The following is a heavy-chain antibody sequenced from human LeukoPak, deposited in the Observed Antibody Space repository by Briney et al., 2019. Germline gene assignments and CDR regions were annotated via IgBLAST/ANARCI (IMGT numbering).Heavy chain of an antibody. V-gene: IGHV5-10-1*01. CDR3: ARWRRLDY. Sequence: GGSLRLSCKGSGYSFTSFWINWVRQMPGKGLEWMGRIDPSDSYTNYSPSFQGHVTISADKSISTAYLQWSSLKASDTAIYYCARWRRLDYWGQGTLVTVSP. CDR1: GYSFTSFW. J-gene: IGHJ4*02. CDR2: IDPSDSYT.